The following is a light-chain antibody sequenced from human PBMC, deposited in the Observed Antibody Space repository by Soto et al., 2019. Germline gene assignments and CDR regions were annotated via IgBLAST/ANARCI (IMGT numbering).Light chain of an antibody. Sequence: EIVMTQSPATLSVSPGDRATLSCRASQSVSSNLAWYQRKPGQAPRLLIYGASTRATGIPARFSGSGSGTEFTLTISSLQSEDFADYYCQHYNNWPRTFGQGTKVEIK. V-gene: IGKV3-15*01. CDR1: QSVSSN. J-gene: IGKJ1*01. CDR2: GAS. CDR3: QHYNNWPRT.